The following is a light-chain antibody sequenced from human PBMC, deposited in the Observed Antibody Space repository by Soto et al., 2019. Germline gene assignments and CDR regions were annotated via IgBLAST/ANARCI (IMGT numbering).Light chain of an antibody. Sequence: QSALTQPASVSGSPGQSITISFTGTSSDVGGYNYVSWYQQHPGKAPKLMIYDVSNRPSGVYNRFSGSKSGNTASLTISGLQAEDEADYYCSSYTSSSPHVVFGGGTKLTVL. J-gene: IGLJ2*01. CDR2: DVS. CDR1: SSDVGGYNY. CDR3: SSYTSSSPHVV. V-gene: IGLV2-14*01.